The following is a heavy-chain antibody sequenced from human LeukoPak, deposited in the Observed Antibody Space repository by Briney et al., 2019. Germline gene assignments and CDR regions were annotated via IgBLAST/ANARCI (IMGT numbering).Heavy chain of an antibody. CDR2: MYSGGRS. CDR3: ASRITLVRGGFDS. D-gene: IGHD3-10*01. V-gene: IGHV3-53*01. Sequence: GGSLRLSCAASGFPFSGYGMNWVRQAPGKGLEWVSVMYSGGRSYYADSVKGRFTISRDKSKKTLYLQLNSLKAEDTAVYYCASRITLVRGGFDSWGQGTLVTVSS. CDR1: GFPFSGYG. J-gene: IGHJ4*02.